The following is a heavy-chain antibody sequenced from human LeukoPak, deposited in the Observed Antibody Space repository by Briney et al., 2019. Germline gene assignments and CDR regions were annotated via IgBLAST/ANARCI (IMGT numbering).Heavy chain of an antibody. D-gene: IGHD4-17*01. CDR1: GGSISSYY. CDR2: IYHSGST. V-gene: IGHV4-59*08. Sequence: SETLSLTCTVSGGSISSYYWSWIRQPPGKGLEWIGSIYHSGSTYYNPSLKSRVTISVDTSKNQFSLKLSSVTAADTAVYYCARTLYGDYGEYYFDYWGQGTLVTVSS. CDR3: ARTLYGDYGEYYFDY. J-gene: IGHJ4*02.